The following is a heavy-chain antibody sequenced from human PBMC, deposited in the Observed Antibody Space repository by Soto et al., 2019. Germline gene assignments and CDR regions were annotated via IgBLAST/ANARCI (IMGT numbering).Heavy chain of an antibody. Sequence: QVQVVQSGAEVKKPGASVKVSCKASGYTFTSYYMHWVRQAPGQGLEWMGIINPSGGSTRYAQKFQGGVTMSRDTSRSTVYMEMSSLRSEETAVYYCARGLIYDSSGYYFDYWGQGTMVTVSS. D-gene: IGHD3-22*01. CDR2: INPSGGST. CDR3: ARGLIYDSSGYYFDY. V-gene: IGHV1-46*01. CDR1: GYTFTSYY. J-gene: IGHJ4*02.